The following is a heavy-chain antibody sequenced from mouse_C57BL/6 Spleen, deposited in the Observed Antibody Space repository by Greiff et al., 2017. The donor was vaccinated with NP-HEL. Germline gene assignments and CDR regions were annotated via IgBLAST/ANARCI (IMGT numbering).Heavy chain of an antibody. D-gene: IGHD1-1*01. Sequence: QVQLQQSGAELMKPGASVNLSCKATGYTFTGYWIEWVKQRPGHGLEWIGEILPGSGSTNYNEKFKGKATFTADTSSNTAYMQLSSLTTEDSAIYYCARRIDYYGSSGYYAMDYWGQGTSVTVSS. CDR1: GYTFTGYW. J-gene: IGHJ4*01. V-gene: IGHV1-9*01. CDR3: ARRIDYYGSSGYYAMDY. CDR2: ILPGSGST.